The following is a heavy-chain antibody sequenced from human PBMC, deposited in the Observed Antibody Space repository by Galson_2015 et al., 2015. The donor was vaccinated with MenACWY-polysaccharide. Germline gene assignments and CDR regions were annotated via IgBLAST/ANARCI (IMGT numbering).Heavy chain of an antibody. CDR2: MNPDSGNT. CDR1: GYTFTSYD. J-gene: IGHJ4*02. Sequence: SVKVSCKASGYTFTSYDLNWVRRAPGQGLEWMGWMNPDSGNTGYAQKFQGRVTMTRNTSIRTAYMELSSLTSEDTAVYYCGRWTSPGDPDGYPDDGGRGTLVTASS. CDR3: GRWTSPGDPDGYPDD. D-gene: IGHD5-24*01. V-gene: IGHV1-8*01.